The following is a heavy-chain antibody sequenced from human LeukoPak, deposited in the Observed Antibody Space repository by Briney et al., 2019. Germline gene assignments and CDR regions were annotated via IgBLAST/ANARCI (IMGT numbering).Heavy chain of an antibody. CDR2: ISGSSSYI. CDR3: AGGIRFGEPFRLGMDV. CDR1: RFTFSNYN. Sequence: GGSLRLSCAASRFTFSNYNMNWVRQAPGKGVEWVSSISGSSSYIYYADSVKGRFTISRDNAKNSLYLQMNSLRAEDTAVYYCAGGIRFGEPFRLGMDVWGQGTTVTVSS. V-gene: IGHV3-21*01. D-gene: IGHD3-10*01. J-gene: IGHJ6*02.